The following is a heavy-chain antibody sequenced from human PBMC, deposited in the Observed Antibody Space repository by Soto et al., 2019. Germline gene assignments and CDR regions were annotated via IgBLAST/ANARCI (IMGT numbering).Heavy chain of an antibody. J-gene: IGHJ4*02. CDR3: ARVGGYSYGGVDY. V-gene: IGHV1-46*01. D-gene: IGHD5-18*01. CDR2: INPSGGST. CDR1: GYTFTSYY. Sequence: QVQLVQSGAEVKKPGASVKVSCKASGYTFTSYYMHWVRQAPGQGLEWMGIINPSGGSTTYAQKFXXRXXMTRDTSTSTVYMELSSLRSEDTAVYSCARVGGYSYGGVDYWGQGTLVTVSS.